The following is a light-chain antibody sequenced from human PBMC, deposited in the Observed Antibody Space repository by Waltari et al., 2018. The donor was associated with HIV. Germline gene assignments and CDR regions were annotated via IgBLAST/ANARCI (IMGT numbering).Light chain of an antibody. J-gene: IGLJ2*01. CDR3: ATWDDSLSGVL. CDR2: RNH. Sequence: SVLPQPSSASGTPGPRVTISCSRSSPNIASHYAFWYQQLPGTAPKLLMHRNHQRPSGVPDRFSDSTSGTSASLAISGRRSEDEADYYCATWDDSLSGVLFGGGTKLTGL. CDR1: SPNIASHY. V-gene: IGLV1-47*01.